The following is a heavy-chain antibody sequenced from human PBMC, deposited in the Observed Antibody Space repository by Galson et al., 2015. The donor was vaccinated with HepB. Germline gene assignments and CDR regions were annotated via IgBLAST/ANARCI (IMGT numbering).Heavy chain of an antibody. J-gene: IGHJ4*02. CDR1: GFTFSSYA. V-gene: IGHV3-30*04. CDR2: ISYDGSNK. CDR3: ARDSIVGATAPYYFDY. Sequence: SLRLSCAASGFTFSSYAMHWVRQAPGKGLEWVAVISYDGSNKYYADSVKGRFTISRDNSKNTLYLQMNSLRAEDTAVYCCARDSIVGATAPYYFDYWGQGTLVTVSS. D-gene: IGHD1-26*01.